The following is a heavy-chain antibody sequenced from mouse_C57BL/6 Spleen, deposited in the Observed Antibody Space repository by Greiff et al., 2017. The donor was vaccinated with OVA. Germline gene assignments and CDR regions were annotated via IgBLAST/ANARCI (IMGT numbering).Heavy chain of an antibody. CDR1: GFTFSSYG. CDR2: ISSGGSYT. CDR3: AREDYDGFAY. D-gene: IGHD2-4*01. V-gene: IGHV5-6*01. J-gene: IGHJ3*01. Sequence: EVQGVESGGDLVKPGGSLKLSCAASGFTFSSYGMSWVRQTPDKRLEWVATISSGGSYTYYPDSVKGRFTISRDNAKNTLYLQMSSLKSEDTAMYYCAREDYDGFAYWGQGTLVTVSA.